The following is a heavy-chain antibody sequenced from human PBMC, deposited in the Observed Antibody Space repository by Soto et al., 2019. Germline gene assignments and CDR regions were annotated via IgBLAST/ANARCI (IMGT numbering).Heavy chain of an antibody. V-gene: IGHV2-5*02. D-gene: IGHD6-13*01. CDR3: AYRPSTSTWDY. CDR2: IYWDDDK. J-gene: IGHJ4*02. CDR1: GFSLTTNGVG. Sequence: QITLKESGPPLVKSTQTLTLTCTFSGFSLTTNGVGVGWIRQPPGKALEWLALIYWDDDKRYSPSLKNRLTITKDTSKNQVVLNMTNMDPVDTATYWCAYRPSTSTWDYWGQGTLVTVSS.